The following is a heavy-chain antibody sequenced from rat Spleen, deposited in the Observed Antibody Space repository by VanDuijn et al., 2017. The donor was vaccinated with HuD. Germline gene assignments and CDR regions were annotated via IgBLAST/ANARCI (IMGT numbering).Heavy chain of an antibody. V-gene: IGHV5S23*01. D-gene: IGHD1-7*01. CDR2: ISTGGGNT. CDR1: GFTFSNYG. CDR3: ARQGLWVFDY. Sequence: EVQLVESGGGLVQPGRSLKLSCAASGFTFSNYGMAWVRQTPTKGLEWVASISTGGGNTYYRDSVKGRFTISRDNSKSTLDLQMVSLRSEDTATYYCARQGLWVFDYWGQGVMVTVSS. J-gene: IGHJ2*01.